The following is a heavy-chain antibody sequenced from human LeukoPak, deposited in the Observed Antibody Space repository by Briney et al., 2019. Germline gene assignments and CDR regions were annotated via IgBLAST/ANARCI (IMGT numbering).Heavy chain of an antibody. D-gene: IGHD6-13*01. J-gene: IGHJ4*02. CDR1: GFTLSSYS. CDR3: ARGIAAPDFDY. CDR2: ISSSSSYI. V-gene: IGHV3-21*01. Sequence: GGSLRLSCAASGFTLSSYSMNWVRQAPGKGLEWVSSISSSSSYIYYADSVKGRFTISRDNAKNSLYLQMNSLRAEDTAVYYCARGIAAPDFDYWGQGTLVTVSS.